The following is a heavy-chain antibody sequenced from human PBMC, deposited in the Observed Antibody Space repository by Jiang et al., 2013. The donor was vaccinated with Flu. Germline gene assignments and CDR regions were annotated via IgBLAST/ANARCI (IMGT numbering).Heavy chain of an antibody. CDR2: INAGNGNT. CDR3: ARSPTYYYDSSGYYGY. D-gene: IGHD3-22*01. CDR1: GYTFTSYA. J-gene: IGHJ4*02. V-gene: IGHV1-3*01. Sequence: GAEVKKPGASVKVSCKASGYTFTSYAMHWVRQAPGQRLEWMGWINAGNGNTKYSQKFQGRVTITRDTSASTAYMELSSLRSEDTAVYYCARSPTYYYDSSGYYGYWGQGTLVTVSS.